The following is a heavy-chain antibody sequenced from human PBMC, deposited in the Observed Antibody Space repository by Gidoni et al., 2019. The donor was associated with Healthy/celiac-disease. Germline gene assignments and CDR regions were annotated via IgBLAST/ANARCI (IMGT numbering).Heavy chain of an antibody. V-gene: IGHV1-69*06. CDR1: GGTFSSYA. Sequence: QVQLVQSGAEVKNPGSSVKVSCKASGGTFSSYAISWVRQAPGQGLEWMGGIIPIFGTANYAQKFQGRGTITADKSTSTAYMELSSLRSEDTAVYYCARDCSSTSCYDEVGYWGQGTLVTVSS. J-gene: IGHJ4*02. CDR3: ARDCSSTSCYDEVGY. D-gene: IGHD2-2*01. CDR2: IIPIFGTA.